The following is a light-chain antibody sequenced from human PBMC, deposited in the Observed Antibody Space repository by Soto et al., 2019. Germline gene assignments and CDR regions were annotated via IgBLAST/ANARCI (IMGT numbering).Light chain of an antibody. V-gene: IGKV3-20*01. Sequence: ENVLMQSPCTLSLSPGERATLSCRASQTVSSYLTWYQQRPGQAPRLLIYGASKRATGIPDRFSGSGSGTDFTLTISRLEPEDFSQYYCQQYGTSPITFGQGTRLEIK. CDR3: QQYGTSPIT. CDR2: GAS. J-gene: IGKJ5*01. CDR1: QTVSSY.